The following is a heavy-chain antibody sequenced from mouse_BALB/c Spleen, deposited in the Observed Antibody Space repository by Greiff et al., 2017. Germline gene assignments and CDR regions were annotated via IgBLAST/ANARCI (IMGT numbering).Heavy chain of an antibody. J-gene: IGHJ3*01. CDR1: GYTFTSYW. CDR2: IYPGNSDT. D-gene: IGHD2-4*01. V-gene: IGHV1-5*01. CDR3: TRPTMIKWFAY. Sequence: VQLQQSGTVLARPGASVKMSCKASGYTFTSYWMHWVKQRPGQGLEWIGAIYPGNSDTSYNQKFKGKAKLTAVTSTSTAYMELSSLTNEDSAVYYGTRPTMIKWFAYWGQGTLVTVSA.